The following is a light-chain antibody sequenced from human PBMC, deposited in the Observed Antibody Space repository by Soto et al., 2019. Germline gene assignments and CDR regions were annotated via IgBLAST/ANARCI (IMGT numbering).Light chain of an antibody. Sequence: QSVLTQPPSVSGAPGQRVTISCTGSSSIIGAGYDVHWYQQLPGTAPKLLIYGNSNRPSGVPDRFSGSKSGTSASRAITGLQAEDEADYYCQSYDSSLSGHVVFGGGTKLTVL. CDR3: QSYDSSLSGHVV. CDR2: GNS. V-gene: IGLV1-40*01. J-gene: IGLJ2*01. CDR1: SSIIGAGYD.